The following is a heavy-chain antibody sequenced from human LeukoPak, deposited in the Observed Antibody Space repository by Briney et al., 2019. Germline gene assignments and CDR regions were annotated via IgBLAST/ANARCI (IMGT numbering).Heavy chain of an antibody. D-gene: IGHD2-2*01. V-gene: IGHV4-38-2*01. CDR3: ARRVSTRRGETCSSTSCYFDY. J-gene: IGHJ4*02. Sequence: SETLSLTCAVSGFSISSGYFLAWIRQSPGKGLEWIGSIFHSGITYYNPSLKSRITISVDTSKNQFSLRLSSVTAADTAVYCCARRVSTRRGETCSSTSCYFDYWGQGTLVTVSS. CDR1: GFSISSGYF. CDR2: IFHSGIT.